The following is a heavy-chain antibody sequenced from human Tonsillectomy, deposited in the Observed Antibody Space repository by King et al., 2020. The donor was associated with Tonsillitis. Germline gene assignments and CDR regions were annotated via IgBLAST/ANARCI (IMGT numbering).Heavy chain of an antibody. D-gene: IGHD2-2*01. Sequence: VQLVESGGGLVQPGGSLRLSCAASGFTFSSYSMNWVRQAPGKGLEWVSYISSSSSTIYYADSVKGRFTISRDNAKNSLYLQMNSLRAEDTAVYYCARGNCSSTSCSMAYWGQGTLVTVSS. J-gene: IGHJ4*02. CDR1: GFTFSSYS. V-gene: IGHV3-48*01. CDR3: ARGNCSSTSCSMAY. CDR2: ISSSSSTI.